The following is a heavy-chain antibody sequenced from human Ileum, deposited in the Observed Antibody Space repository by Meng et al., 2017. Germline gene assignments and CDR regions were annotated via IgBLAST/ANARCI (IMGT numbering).Heavy chain of an antibody. Sequence: QVLLVVSGPGRWKPSGATSLTCSVSCGSISSSNWWSCVRQPPGKGLGWIGEIYHSGGTNYNPSLKSRVTISVDKSKNQFSLKLSSVTAADTAVYYCARYILRWGYYFDYWGQGTLVTVSS. CDR1: CGSISSSNW. D-gene: IGHD4-23*01. J-gene: IGHJ4*02. CDR3: ARYILRWGYYFDY. CDR2: IYHSGGT. V-gene: IGHV4-4*02.